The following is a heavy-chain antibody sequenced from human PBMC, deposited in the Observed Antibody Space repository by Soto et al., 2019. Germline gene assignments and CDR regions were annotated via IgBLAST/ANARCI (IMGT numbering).Heavy chain of an antibody. V-gene: IGHV1-69*08. J-gene: IGHJ4*02. CDR2: IIPIFDTT. CDR1: GGPYSKYS. Sequence: QVQLVQSGTEVKKPGSSVTVSCKASGGPYSKYSISWVRQAPGQGLEWMGRIIPIFDTTNYAQKFQGRVTITADNSTSTVSMALSSMRSADPAVYYCARSLLGDYYDSDGLDNWGQGTLVTVSS. D-gene: IGHD3-22*01. CDR3: ARSLLGDYYDSDGLDN.